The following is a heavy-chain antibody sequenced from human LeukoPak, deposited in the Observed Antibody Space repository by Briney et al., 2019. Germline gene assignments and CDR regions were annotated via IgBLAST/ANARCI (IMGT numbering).Heavy chain of an antibody. CDR2: IWYDGSNK. Sequence: GGSLRLSCAASGFTFNNYGMHWVRQAPGKGLEWVAVIWYDGSNKYYADSVKGRFTISRDNSKNTLYLQMNSLRAEDTAVYYCARDKIAAAGTHFDYWGQGTLVTVSS. J-gene: IGHJ4*02. D-gene: IGHD6-13*01. CDR1: GFTFNNYG. CDR3: ARDKIAAAGTHFDY. V-gene: IGHV3-33*08.